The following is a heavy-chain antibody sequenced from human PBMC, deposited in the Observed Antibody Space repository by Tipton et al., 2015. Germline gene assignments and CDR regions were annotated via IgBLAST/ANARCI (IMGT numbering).Heavy chain of an antibody. CDR1: GFTFSSYS. J-gene: IGHJ6*02. CDR2: ISTSSSYI. V-gene: IGHV3-21*04. CDR3: ARGIWAYYYAMDV. Sequence: SLRLSCAASGFTFSSYSMNWVRQAPGKGLEWVSSISTSSSYIYYADSVKGRFTISRDNAKNSLYLQMNSLRADDTAVYYCARGIWAYYYAMDVWGQGTTVTVSS. D-gene: IGHD3-16*01.